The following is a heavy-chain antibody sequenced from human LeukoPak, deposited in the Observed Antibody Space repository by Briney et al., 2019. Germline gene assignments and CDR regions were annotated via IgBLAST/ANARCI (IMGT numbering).Heavy chain of an antibody. CDR3: ARLAQWLVRGRFDY. CDR1: GGSFSGYY. J-gene: IGHJ4*02. CDR2: INHSGST. Sequence: SETLSLTCAVYGGSFSGYYWSWIRQPPGKGLEWIGKINHSGSTNYNPSLKSRVTISVDTSKNQFSLKLSSVTAADTAVYYCARLAQWLVRGRFDYWGQGTLVTVSS. V-gene: IGHV4-34*01. D-gene: IGHD6-19*01.